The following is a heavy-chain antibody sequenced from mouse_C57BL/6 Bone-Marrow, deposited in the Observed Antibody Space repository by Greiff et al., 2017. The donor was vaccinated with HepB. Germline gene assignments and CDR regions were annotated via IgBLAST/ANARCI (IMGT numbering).Heavy chain of an antibody. CDR1: GYAFSSSW. Sequence: VMLVESGPELVKPGASVKISCKASGYAFSSSWMNWVKQRPGKGLEWIGRIYPGDGDTNYNGKFKGKSTLTADKSSSTAYMQLSRLTSEDSAVYFCARPWVYYAMDYWGQGTSVTVSS. CDR2: IYPGDGDT. V-gene: IGHV1-82*01. CDR3: ARPWVYYAMDY. J-gene: IGHJ4*01.